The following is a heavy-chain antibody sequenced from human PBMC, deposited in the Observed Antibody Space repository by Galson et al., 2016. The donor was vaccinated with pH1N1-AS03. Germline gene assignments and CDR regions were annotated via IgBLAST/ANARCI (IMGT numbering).Heavy chain of an antibody. J-gene: IGHJ4*01. CDR1: GYSFTNYW. CDR3: ARLTLSSGWPCDG. Sequence: QSGAEVKKPGESLKISCQGSGYSFTNYWIGWVRQMPGKGLEWMGIIYLDDSDTRYSPSFQGQVTISADRSISTAYLQWSSLKASDTAMYYCARLTLSSGWPCDGWGQGTLVTGSS. CDR2: IYLDDSDT. D-gene: IGHD6-19*01. V-gene: IGHV5-51*01.